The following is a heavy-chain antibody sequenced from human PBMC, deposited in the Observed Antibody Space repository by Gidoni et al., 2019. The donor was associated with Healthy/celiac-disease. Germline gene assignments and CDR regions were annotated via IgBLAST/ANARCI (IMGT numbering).Heavy chain of an antibody. J-gene: IGHJ6*02. CDR3: ARGLYYYYGMDV. CDR2: INHSGST. Sequence: QEQLQQWGAGLLKPSETLSLTCAVYGGSFSGYYWSWIRQPPGKGLEWIGEINHSGSTNYNPSLKSRVTISVDTSKNQFSLKLSSVTAADTAVYYCARGLYYYYGMDVWGQGTTVTVSS. CDR1: GGSFSGYY. V-gene: IGHV4-34*01.